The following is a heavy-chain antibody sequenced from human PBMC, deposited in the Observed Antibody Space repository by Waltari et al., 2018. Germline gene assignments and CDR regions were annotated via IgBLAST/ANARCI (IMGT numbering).Heavy chain of an antibody. Sequence: QLQLQESGPGLVKPSGTLSLTCAVSGASMRSSDVWIWARQPPGKGLEWIGQVRGDGRTNYNPSFASRLTISLDTSTDHFSLRLTSATAADTAVYYCARDRGRGLYLDSWGQGILVTVSP. CDR3: ARDRGRGLYLDS. CDR1: GASMRSSDV. V-gene: IGHV4-4*02. CDR2: VRGDGRT. J-gene: IGHJ4*02. D-gene: IGHD2-15*01.